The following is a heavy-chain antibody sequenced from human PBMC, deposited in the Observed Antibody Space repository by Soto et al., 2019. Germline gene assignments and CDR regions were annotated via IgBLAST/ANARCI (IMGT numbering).Heavy chain of an antibody. D-gene: IGHD3-10*01. J-gene: IGHJ4*02. V-gene: IGHV3-30*18. CDR1: GFTFSSYG. CDR2: ISYDGSNK. CDR3: AKDDLEGSEFDY. Sequence: QVQLVESGGGVVQPGRSLRLSCAASGFTFSSYGMHWVRQAPGKGLEWVAVISYDGSNKYYADSVKGRFTISRDNSKNTLYLQMNSLRAEDTAVCYCAKDDLEGSEFDYWGQGTLVTVSS.